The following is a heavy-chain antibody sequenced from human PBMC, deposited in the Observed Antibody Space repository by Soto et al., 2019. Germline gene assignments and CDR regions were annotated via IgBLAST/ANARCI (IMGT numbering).Heavy chain of an antibody. J-gene: IGHJ4*02. CDR3: ARDRPMVRGVIMNPVSDY. CDR2: ISSSSSYI. D-gene: IGHD3-10*01. Sequence: GGSLRLSCAASVFTFSSYSMNWVRQAPGKGLEWVSSISSSSSYIYYADSVKGRFTISRDNAKNSLYLQMNSLRAEDTAVYYCARDRPMVRGVIMNPVSDYWGQGTLVTVSS. V-gene: IGHV3-21*01. CDR1: VFTFSSYS.